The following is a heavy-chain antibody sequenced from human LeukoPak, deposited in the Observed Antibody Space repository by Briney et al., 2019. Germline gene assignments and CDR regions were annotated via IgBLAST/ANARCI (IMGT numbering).Heavy chain of an antibody. CDR2: IWHDGSRT. V-gene: IGHV3-33*03. CDR3: AGAISKGAGIDS. Sequence: PGGSLRLSCAPSGFTFDKYGIHWVRQAPGKGLEWVAVIWHDGSRTHYADSLKGRFTISRDNSKDTAFLQMNSLTVEDTATYYCAGAISKGAGIDSWGQGTPVTVSS. CDR1: GFTFDKYG. D-gene: IGHD1-26*01. J-gene: IGHJ4*02.